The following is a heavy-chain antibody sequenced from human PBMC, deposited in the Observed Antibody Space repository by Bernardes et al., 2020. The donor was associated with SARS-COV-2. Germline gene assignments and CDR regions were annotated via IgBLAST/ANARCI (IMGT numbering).Heavy chain of an antibody. CDR1: GFTFSRYG. CDR2: ISNDETDK. V-gene: IGHV3-30*03. Sequence: GWSLRLSCAASGFTFSRYGIHWVRQAPGKGLEWVALISNDETDKYYADSVKGRFTISRDNSKNMLYLQMDSLRVEDTAVYHCATERSNGWYYFDYWGQGTLVTVSS. CDR3: ATERSNGWYYFDY. D-gene: IGHD6-19*01. J-gene: IGHJ4*02.